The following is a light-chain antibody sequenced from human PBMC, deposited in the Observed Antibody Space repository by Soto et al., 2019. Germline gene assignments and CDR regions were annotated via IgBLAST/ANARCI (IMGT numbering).Light chain of an antibody. V-gene: IGKV1-6*02. CDR2: AAS. CDR1: QDIRND. Sequence: AIQMTQSPSPLSASVGDRVTITCRASQDIRNDLGWYQQKPGKAPKILINAASRLQGGVPSRFSGSGSGTDFTLTISSLQPKDFATYYCLQDYNYPRTFGQGTKVEIK. J-gene: IGKJ1*01. CDR3: LQDYNYPRT.